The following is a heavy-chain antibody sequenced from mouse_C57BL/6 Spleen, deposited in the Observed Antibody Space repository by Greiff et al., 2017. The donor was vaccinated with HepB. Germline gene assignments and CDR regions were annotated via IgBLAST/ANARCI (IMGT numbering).Heavy chain of an antibody. D-gene: IGHD3-2*02. V-gene: IGHV1-22*01. J-gene: IGHJ4*01. CDR1: GYTFTDYN. CDR2: INPNNGGT. Sequence: EVQLQQSGPELVKPGASVKMSCKASGYTFTDYNMHWVKQSHGKSLEWIGYINPNNGGTSYNQKFKGKATLTVNKSSSTAYMELRSLTSEDSAVYYCARGETAQATYAMDYWGQGTSVTVSS. CDR3: ARGETAQATYAMDY.